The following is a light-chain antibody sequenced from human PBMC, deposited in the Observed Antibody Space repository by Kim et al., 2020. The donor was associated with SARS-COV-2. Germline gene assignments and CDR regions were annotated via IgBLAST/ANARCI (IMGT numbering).Light chain of an antibody. CDR3: QAWDSSTPYV. Sequence: VAPGQTACISCPGDIVGYKYACSYQQKPGQSPVLVIYQDSQRPSGIPERFSGSNSGDTATLTISGTQAMDEADYYCQAWDSSTPYVFGTGTKVTVL. CDR1: IVGYKY. CDR2: QDS. V-gene: IGLV3-1*01. J-gene: IGLJ1*01.